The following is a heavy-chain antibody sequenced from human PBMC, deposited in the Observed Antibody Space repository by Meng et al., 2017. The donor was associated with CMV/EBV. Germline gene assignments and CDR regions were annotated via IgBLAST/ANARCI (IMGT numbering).Heavy chain of an antibody. CDR1: GFTFGDYA. V-gene: IGHV3-49*04. CDR2: IRSRADGGTT. D-gene: IGHD3-10*01. CDR3: TQPGSGSDTSPYYYYGMDV. Sequence: GESLKISCTASGFTFGDYAMSWVRQAPGKGLEWVGFIRSRADGGTTQYAESVKGRFTITRDDSNSIAYLQMSSLKTEDKAVYYCTQPGSGSDTSPYYYYGMDVWGQGTTVTVSS. J-gene: IGHJ6*02.